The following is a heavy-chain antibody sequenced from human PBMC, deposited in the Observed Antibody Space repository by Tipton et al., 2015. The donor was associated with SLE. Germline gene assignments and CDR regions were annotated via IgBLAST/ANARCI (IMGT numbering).Heavy chain of an antibody. J-gene: IGHJ4*02. CDR1: GFTFSSYS. D-gene: IGHD2-8*02. V-gene: IGHV3-48*01. CDR2: ISSSSSTI. Sequence: GSLRLSCAASGFTFSSYSMNWVRQAPGKGLEWVSYISSSSSTIYYADSVRGRFTISRDNAKNSLYLQMNSLRAEDTAVYYCARGPGGGYFDYWGQGTLVTVSS. CDR3: ARGPGGGYFDY.